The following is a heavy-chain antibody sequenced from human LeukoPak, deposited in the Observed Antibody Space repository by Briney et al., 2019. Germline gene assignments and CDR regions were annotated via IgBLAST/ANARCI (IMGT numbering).Heavy chain of an antibody. CDR2: IYSGGST. Sequence: AGGSLRLSCAASGFTVSSNYMSWVRQAPGKGLEWVSVIYSGGSTYYADSVKGRFTISRDNSKNTLYLQMNSLRVEDTAVYYCVRAAYDSGGYTANHDFWGQGTLVTVSS. CDR1: GFTVSSNY. J-gene: IGHJ4*02. V-gene: IGHV3-53*01. CDR3: VRAAYDSGGYTANHDF. D-gene: IGHD3-22*01.